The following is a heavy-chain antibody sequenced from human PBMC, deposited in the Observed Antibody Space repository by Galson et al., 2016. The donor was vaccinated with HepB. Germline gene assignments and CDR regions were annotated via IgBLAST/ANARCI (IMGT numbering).Heavy chain of an antibody. Sequence: SLRLSCAASGSSFSLFSLHWVRQAPGKGLEGVAVMSHDGSHIYNAEFVKDRFSISRDNSMNTLYLQMNNLRPEDTAVYYCAKIGHGWNFGNGIDLWGQGTLVTVSS. CDR3: AKIGHGWNFGNGIDL. J-gene: IGHJ5*02. CDR1: GSSFSLFS. V-gene: IGHV3-30*18. CDR2: MSHDGSHI. D-gene: IGHD1-7*01.